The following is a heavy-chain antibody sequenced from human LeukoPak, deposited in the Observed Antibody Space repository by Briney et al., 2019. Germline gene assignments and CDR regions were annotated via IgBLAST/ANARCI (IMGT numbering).Heavy chain of an antibody. J-gene: IGHJ4*02. V-gene: IGHV3-53*01. Sequence: PGGSLRLSCAASGFTFSSNYMNWVRQPPGKGLEWVAVIYGGGNIYYADSVKGRFTISRDNSKNTLYLQTNSLRAEDTAVYYCARGAGYNYPYYFDYWGQGTLVTVSS. CDR3: ARGAGYNYPYYFDY. CDR2: IYGGGNI. D-gene: IGHD5-24*01. CDR1: GFTFSSNY.